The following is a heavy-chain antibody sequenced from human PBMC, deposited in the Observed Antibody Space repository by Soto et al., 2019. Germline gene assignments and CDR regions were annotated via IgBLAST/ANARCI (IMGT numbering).Heavy chain of an antibody. V-gene: IGHV1-18*01. J-gene: IGHJ4*02. CDR1: GYTFTSYG. Sequence: ASVKVSCKASGYTFTSYGISWVRQAPGQGPEWVGWVSAYIGTTYYAQKLQGRVTMTADTSTNTAYMELRSLRSDDTAVYYCARDDVGYCSNERCYTKPLDYWGQGTPVTVSS. CDR3: ARDDVGYCSNERCYTKPLDY. D-gene: IGHD2-8*01. CDR2: VSAYIGTT.